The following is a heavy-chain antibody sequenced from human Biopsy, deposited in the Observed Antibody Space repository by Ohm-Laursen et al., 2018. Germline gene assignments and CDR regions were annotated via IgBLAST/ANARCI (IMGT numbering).Heavy chain of an antibody. J-gene: IGHJ5*02. Sequence: GASVKVSCKASGYNFRGYHLHWVRLAPGQGLEWMGWINPDTGETRYAPKFQGRLALTRDVSVNTGYLELSSLGSDDTAIYFCAKPSGGVSTIGFDPLGQGTQIIVS. CDR2: INPDTGET. CDR1: GYNFRGYH. CDR3: AKPSGGVSTIGFDP. V-gene: IGHV1-2*02. D-gene: IGHD5/OR15-5a*01.